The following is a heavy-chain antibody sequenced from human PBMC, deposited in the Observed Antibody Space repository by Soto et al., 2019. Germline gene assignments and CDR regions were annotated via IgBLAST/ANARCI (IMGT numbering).Heavy chain of an antibody. Sequence: SGPTLVNPTQTLTLTCTFSGFSLSTSGMCVSWIRQPPGKALEWLARIDWDDDKYYSTSLKTRLTISKDTSKNQVVLTMTNMVPVDTATYYCARIQVAAAGTYAFDIWGQGTMVTVSS. D-gene: IGHD6-13*01. CDR2: IDWDDDK. J-gene: IGHJ3*02. CDR3: ARIQVAAAGTYAFDI. V-gene: IGHV2-70*11. CDR1: GFSLSTSGMC.